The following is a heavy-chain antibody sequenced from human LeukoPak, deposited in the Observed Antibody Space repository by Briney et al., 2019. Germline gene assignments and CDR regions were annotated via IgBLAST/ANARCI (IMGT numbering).Heavy chain of an antibody. CDR1: GFTVSSNY. V-gene: IGHV3-23*01. CDR2: ISGGGVST. Sequence: GGSLRLSCAASGFTVSSNYMSWVRQAPGKGLEWVSAISGGGVSTYYADSIKGRFTISRDDSKNTLYLQMNSLRAEDTAVYYCAKGMVRGVIPDYWGQGTLVTVSS. D-gene: IGHD3-10*01. CDR3: AKGMVRGVIPDY. J-gene: IGHJ4*02.